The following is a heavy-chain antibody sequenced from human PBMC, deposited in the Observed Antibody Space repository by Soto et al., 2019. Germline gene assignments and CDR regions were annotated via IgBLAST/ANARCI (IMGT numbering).Heavy chain of an antibody. V-gene: IGHV4-59*08. CDR2: IYYSGST. CDR1: GGSISSYY. CDR3: ASLFRGALLYYYYYMDV. J-gene: IGHJ6*03. D-gene: IGHD3-10*01. Sequence: SETLSLTCTVSGGSISSYYWSWIRQPPGKGLEWIGYIYYSGSTNYNPSLKSRVTISVDTSKNQFSLKLSSVTAADTAVYYCASLFRGALLYYYYYMDVWGKGTTVTVSS.